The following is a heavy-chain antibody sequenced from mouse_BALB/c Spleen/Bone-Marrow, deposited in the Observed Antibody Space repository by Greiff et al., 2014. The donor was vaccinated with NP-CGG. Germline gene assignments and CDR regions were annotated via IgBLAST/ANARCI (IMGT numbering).Heavy chain of an antibody. D-gene: IGHD6-1*01. CDR2: ISNGGGST. Sequence: EVKLMESGGGLVQPGGSLKLSCATSGFTFSDYYMYWVRQTPEKRLEWVAYISNGGGSTYYPDTLKGRFTISRDNAKNTLYLQMSRLKSEDTAMYYCARGSLFYAMDYWGQGTSVTVSS. J-gene: IGHJ4*01. V-gene: IGHV5-12*02. CDR3: ARGSLFYAMDY. CDR1: GFTFSDYY.